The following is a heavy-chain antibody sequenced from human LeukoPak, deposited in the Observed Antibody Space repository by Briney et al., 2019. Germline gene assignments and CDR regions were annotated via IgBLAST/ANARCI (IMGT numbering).Heavy chain of an antibody. CDR1: GFTFSSYG. CDR3: AKGPFSMIVVVNNYYYMDV. D-gene: IGHD3-22*01. J-gene: IGHJ6*03. V-gene: IGHV3-30*02. CDR2: IRYDGSNK. Sequence: GGSLRLSCAASGFTFSSYGMHWVRQAPGKGLEWVAFIRYDGSNKYYADSVKGRFTISRDSSKNTLYLQMNSLRAEDTAVYYCAKGPFSMIVVVNNYYYMDVWGKGTTVTVSS.